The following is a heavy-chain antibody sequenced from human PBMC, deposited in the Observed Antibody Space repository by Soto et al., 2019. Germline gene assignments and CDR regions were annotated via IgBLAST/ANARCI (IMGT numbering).Heavy chain of an antibody. CDR1: GGSISSSSYY. CDR3: ARSGYSYGPNPLLY. CDR2: IYYSGST. Sequence: SETLSLTCTVSGGSISSSSYYWGWIRQPPGKGLEWIGYIYYSGSTYYNPSLKSRVTISVDTSKNQFSLKLSSVTAADTAVYYCARSGYSYGPNPLLYWGQGTLVTVSS. D-gene: IGHD5-18*01. J-gene: IGHJ4*02. V-gene: IGHV4-31*03.